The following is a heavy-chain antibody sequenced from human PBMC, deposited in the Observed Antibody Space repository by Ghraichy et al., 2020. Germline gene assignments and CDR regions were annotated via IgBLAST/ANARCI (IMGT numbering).Heavy chain of an antibody. CDR2: ISYDGSNK. CDR1: GFTFSSYG. D-gene: IGHD5-18*01. Sequence: GESLNISCAASGFTFSSYGMHWVRQAPGKGLEWVAVISYDGSNKYYADSVKGRFTISRDNSKNTLYLQMNSLRAEDTAVYYCAKDHIQLWLMGYFDYWGQGTLVTVSS. CDR3: AKDHIQLWLMGYFDY. J-gene: IGHJ4*02. V-gene: IGHV3-30*18.